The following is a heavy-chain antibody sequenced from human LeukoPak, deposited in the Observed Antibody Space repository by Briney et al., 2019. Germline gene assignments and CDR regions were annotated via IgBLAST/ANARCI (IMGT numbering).Heavy chain of an antibody. CDR3: ARLGTLWKWELLKGLPVYFDY. J-gene: IGHJ4*02. V-gene: IGHV4-34*01. CDR2: IYYSGST. D-gene: IGHD1-26*01. CDR1: GGSFSGYY. Sequence: SETLSLTCAVYGGSFSGYYWSWIRQPPGKGLEWIGSIYYSGSTYYNPSLKSRVTISVDTSKNQFSLKLSSVTAADTAVYYCARLGTLWKWELLKGLPVYFDYWGQGTLVTVSS.